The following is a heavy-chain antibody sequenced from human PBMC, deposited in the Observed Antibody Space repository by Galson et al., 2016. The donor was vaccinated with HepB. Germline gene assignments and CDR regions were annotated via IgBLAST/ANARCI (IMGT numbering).Heavy chain of an antibody. CDR3: AKAVWLGRGMDV. V-gene: IGHV6-1*01. D-gene: IGHD2-21*01. Sequence: CAISGDSVYNNGAAWVWIRQSPSRGLEWLGRTYYRDRWYYDFATSVKSRIIINADIFKNQFSLQLTSVTPEDAALYYCAKAVWLGRGMDVWGQGTAVTVSS. J-gene: IGHJ6*01. CDR1: GDSVYNNGAA. CDR2: TYYRDRWYY.